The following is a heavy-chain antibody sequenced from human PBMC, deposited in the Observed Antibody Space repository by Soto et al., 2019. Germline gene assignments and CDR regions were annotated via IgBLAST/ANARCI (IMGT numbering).Heavy chain of an antibody. Sequence: GASVKVSCKVSGYILTELSMHWVRQAPGQGLEWLGRITVHNANTIYAQKLEGRVTMTADTSTNTAYMELRSLRPDDTAVYYCARGGHYESTGYYYVRYWGQGTLVTVSS. CDR1: GYILTELS. V-gene: IGHV1-24*01. CDR2: ITVHNANT. D-gene: IGHD3-22*01. CDR3: ARGGHYESTGYYYVRY. J-gene: IGHJ4*02.